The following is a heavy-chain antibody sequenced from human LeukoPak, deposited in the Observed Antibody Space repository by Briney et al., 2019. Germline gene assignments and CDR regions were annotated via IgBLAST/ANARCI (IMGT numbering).Heavy chain of an antibody. CDR3: ATDGGGGAANWFDP. CDR1: GYTLTELS. D-gene: IGHD3-16*01. CDR2: FDHEDGET. J-gene: IGHJ5*02. V-gene: IGHV1-24*01. Sequence: ASVKVSCKVSGYTLTELSMHWVRQAPAKGLEWMGGFDHEDGETIYAQKFQGRVTMTEDTSTDTAYMELSSLRSEDTAVYYCATDGGGGAANWFDPWGQGTLVTVSS.